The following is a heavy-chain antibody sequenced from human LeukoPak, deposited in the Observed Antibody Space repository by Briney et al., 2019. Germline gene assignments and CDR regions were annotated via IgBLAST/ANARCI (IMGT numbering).Heavy chain of an antibody. CDR2: TYPGDSNT. V-gene: IGHV5-51*01. Sequence: GESLKISCKGSGDSFTSYWLGWVRRLPGKGLESLGITYPGDSNTRYSPSFQGQVTISTDKSISTAYLQWSSLKASDTAIYYCARLFILNSEGLYYFDYWGQGTLVTVSS. CDR3: ARLFILNSEGLYYFDY. J-gene: IGHJ4*02. CDR1: GDSFTSYW. D-gene: IGHD4-23*01.